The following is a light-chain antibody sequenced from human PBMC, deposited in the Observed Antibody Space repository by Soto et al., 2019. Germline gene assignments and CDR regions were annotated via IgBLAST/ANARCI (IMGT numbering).Light chain of an antibody. CDR2: GAS. CDR3: QQSYSPIT. CDR1: QSVSSSY. V-gene: IGKV3-20*01. J-gene: IGKJ5*01. Sequence: EIGMTKSPGTLSLSPGERATLSCRASQSVSSSYLAWYQQKPGQAPRLLIYGASSRATGIPDRFSGSGSGTDFTLTISGLQPEDFATYYCQQSYSPITFGQGTRLEIK.